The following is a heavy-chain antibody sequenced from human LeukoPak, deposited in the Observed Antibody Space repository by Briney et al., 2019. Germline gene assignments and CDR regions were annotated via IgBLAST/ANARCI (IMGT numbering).Heavy chain of an antibody. V-gene: IGHV3-30*02. Sequence: GGSLRLSCAASGFTFSSYGMHWVRQAPGKGLEWVAFIRFDGSNKYYADSVKGRFTISRDNSKHTLYLQMNSLRAEDTAVYYCAKDSYTSPDYWGQGTLVTVSS. CDR2: IRFDGSNK. D-gene: IGHD2-2*02. CDR3: AKDSYTSPDY. J-gene: IGHJ4*02. CDR1: GFTFSSYG.